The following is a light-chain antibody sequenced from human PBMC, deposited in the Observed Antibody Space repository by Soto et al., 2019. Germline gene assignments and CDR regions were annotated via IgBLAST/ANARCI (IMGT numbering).Light chain of an antibody. Sequence: QSALTQPRSVSGSPGQSVTISCTGTSSDVGGYNYVSWYQQHPGKAPKLMIYDVSKRPSGVPDRFSGSKSGNTASLTISGSQSGDEADYYCATWDDSLNGYVFGTGTKVTVL. J-gene: IGLJ1*01. CDR1: SSDVGGYNY. CDR3: ATWDDSLNGYV. V-gene: IGLV2-11*01. CDR2: DVS.